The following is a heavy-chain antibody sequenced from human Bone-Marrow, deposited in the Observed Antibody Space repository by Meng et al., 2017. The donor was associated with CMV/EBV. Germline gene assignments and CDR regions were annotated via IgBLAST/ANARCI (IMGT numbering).Heavy chain of an antibody. CDR2: IKSKTDGGTT. J-gene: IGHJ5*02. CDR3: TTIIDP. CDR1: GFTFYSYS. Sequence: GESLKISCAASGFTFYSYSMNWVRQAPGKGLEWVGRIKSKTDGGTTDYAAPVKGRFTISRDDSKNTLYLQMNSLKTEDTAVYYCTTIIDPWGQGTLVTVSS. V-gene: IGHV3-15*01.